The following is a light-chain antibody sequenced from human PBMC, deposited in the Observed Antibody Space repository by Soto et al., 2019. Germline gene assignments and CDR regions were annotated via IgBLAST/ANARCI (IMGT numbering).Light chain of an antibody. CDR1: QSLLHSNGNKY. CDR3: MQALQTPIT. Sequence: DIVMTQSPLSLPVTPGEPASISCRSSQSLLHSNGNKYVDWYLQKPGQSPQLLISLGSNRASGVPDRFSGSGSGSDFTLKISRVEAEDLGVYYCMQALQTPITFSQGTRLDIK. CDR2: LGS. V-gene: IGKV2-28*01. J-gene: IGKJ5*01.